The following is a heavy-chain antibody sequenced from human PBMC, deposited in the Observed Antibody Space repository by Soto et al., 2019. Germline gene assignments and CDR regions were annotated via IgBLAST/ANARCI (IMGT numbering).Heavy chain of an antibody. J-gene: IGHJ5*02. CDR3: ARHSSSIAISGVVPSNWFDP. V-gene: IGHV4-39*01. Sequence: QLRLQESGPGLVQPSETLYLTCTVSGGSISSSTYYWGWIRQPPGKGLEWIGSIYYTGSTYYSPPLKRRVTMSFATYTTHSSLLRSSVSASDTAIYYCARHSSSIAISGVVPSNWFDPWGQGTLVTVSS. D-gene: IGHD3-3*01. CDR1: GGSISSSTYY. CDR2: IYYTGST.